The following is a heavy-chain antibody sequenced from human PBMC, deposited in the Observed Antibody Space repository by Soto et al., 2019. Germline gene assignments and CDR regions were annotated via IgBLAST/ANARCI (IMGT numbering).Heavy chain of an antibody. D-gene: IGHD2-2*02. CDR1: GGSISSGGYY. J-gene: IGHJ1*01. V-gene: IGHV4-31*03. Sequence: QVQLQESGPGLVKPSQTLSLTCTVSGGSISSGGYYWSWIRQHPGKGLEWIGYIYYSGSTYYNPSLKSRATTSVDTSKNQYSLELSSVTAADTAVDDCARDRGAIMGGYYFQHWGQGTLVTVSS. CDR2: IYYSGST. CDR3: ARDRGAIMGGYYFQH.